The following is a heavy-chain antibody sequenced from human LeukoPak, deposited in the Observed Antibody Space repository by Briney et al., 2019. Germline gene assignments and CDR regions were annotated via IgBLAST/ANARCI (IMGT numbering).Heavy chain of an antibody. CDR3: EGDYYDSRGYYYATRSDP. J-gene: IGHJ5*02. D-gene: IGHD3-22*01. Sequence: SETLSLTCTVSGGSISSSSYYWGWIRQPPGKGLEWFGSIYYSGSTYYNSSIKRRATISVDTSKNQFPLKLSSVTAADTAVYYCEGDYYDSRGYYYATRSDPWGQGTLVTVSS. CDR1: GGSISSSSYY. V-gene: IGHV4-39*01. CDR2: IYYSGST.